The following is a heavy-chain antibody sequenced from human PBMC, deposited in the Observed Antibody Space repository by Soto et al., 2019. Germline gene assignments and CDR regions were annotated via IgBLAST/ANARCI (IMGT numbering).Heavy chain of an antibody. CDR1: GGSFSGYY. Sequence: PSETLSLTCAVYGGSFSGYYWSWIRQPPGKGLEWIGEINHSGSTNYNPSLKSRVTISVDTSKNQFSLKLSSVTAADTAVYYCSRGSYDFWSCYYYYYYYIDVWGKGTTVTVSS. CDR3: SRGSYDFWSCYYYYYYYIDV. J-gene: IGHJ6*03. V-gene: IGHV4-34*01. D-gene: IGHD3-3*01. CDR2: INHSGST.